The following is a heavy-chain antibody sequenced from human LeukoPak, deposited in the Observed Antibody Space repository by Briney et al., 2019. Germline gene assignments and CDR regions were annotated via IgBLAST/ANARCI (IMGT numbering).Heavy chain of an antibody. CDR2: IHYSGST. Sequence: PSETLSLTCTVSGSSINDFNWSWTRQPPGKGLEFVAYIHYSGSTSYNPSLKSRVTISLDSSKSQFSLELRSVTAADTAFYYCARTGRTGDWGQGILVTVSS. CDR3: ARTGRTGD. V-gene: IGHV4-59*01. D-gene: IGHD4-17*01. CDR1: GSSINDFN. J-gene: IGHJ4*02.